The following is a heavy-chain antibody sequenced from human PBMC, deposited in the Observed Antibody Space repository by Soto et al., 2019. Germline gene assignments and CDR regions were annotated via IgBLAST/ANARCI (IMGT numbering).Heavy chain of an antibody. Sequence: GGSLRLSCAASGFTFSSYGMHWVRQAPGKGLEWVAVISYDGSNKYYADSVKGRFTISRDNSKNTLYLQMNSLGAEDTAVYYCAKDRGYSYGFPNYWGRG. V-gene: IGHV3-30*18. D-gene: IGHD5-18*01. J-gene: IGHJ4*02. CDR1: GFTFSSYG. CDR2: ISYDGSNK. CDR3: AKDRGYSYGFPNY.